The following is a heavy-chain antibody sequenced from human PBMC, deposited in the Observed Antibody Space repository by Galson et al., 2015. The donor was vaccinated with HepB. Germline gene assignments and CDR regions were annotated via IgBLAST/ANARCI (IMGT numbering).Heavy chain of an antibody. Sequence: SVKVSCKASGYTFTSYDINWVRQATGQGLEWMGWMNPNSGNTGYAQKFQGRVTMTRNTSISTAYMELSSLRSEDTAVYYCARGMGSIRRWLGAEYFQHWGQGTLVTVSS. CDR1: GYTFTSYD. J-gene: IGHJ1*01. V-gene: IGHV1-8*01. D-gene: IGHD6-19*01. CDR2: MNPNSGNT. CDR3: ARGMGSIRRWLGAEYFQH.